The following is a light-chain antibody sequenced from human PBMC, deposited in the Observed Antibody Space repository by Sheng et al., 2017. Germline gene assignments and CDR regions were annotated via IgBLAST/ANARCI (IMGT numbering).Light chain of an antibody. V-gene: IGKV3-11*01. Sequence: EIVLTQSPATLSLSPGERATLSCRASQSISNYLAWYQQKPGQAPRLLIYDASDRATGIPARFSGSGSGTDFTLTISRLEPEDFAVYYCQRRSTWPPKKLTFGGGTKVEIK. CDR2: DAS. CDR1: QSISNY. CDR3: QRRSTWPPKKLT. J-gene: IGKJ4*01.